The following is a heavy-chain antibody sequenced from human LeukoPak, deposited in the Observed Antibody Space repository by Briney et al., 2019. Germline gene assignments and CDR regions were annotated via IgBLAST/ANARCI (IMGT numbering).Heavy chain of an antibody. CDR2: ISGSGGST. J-gene: IGHJ4*02. CDR1: GLTFSSYA. Sequence: GGSLRLSCAASGLTFSSYAMSWVRQAPGKGLEWVSAISGSGGSTYYAGSVKGRFTISRDNSKNTLYLQMNSLRADDTAVYYCAKDRDRPQWRGSFDYWAKEPRVPVP. V-gene: IGHV3-23*01. CDR3: AKDRDRPQWRGSFDY. D-gene: IGHD6-19*01.